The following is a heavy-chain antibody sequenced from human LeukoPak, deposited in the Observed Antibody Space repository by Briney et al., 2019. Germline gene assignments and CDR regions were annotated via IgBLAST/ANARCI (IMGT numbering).Heavy chain of an antibody. V-gene: IGHV3-15*01. Sequence: GGSLRLSCAASGFTVSDAWMIWVHQVPGQGLEWVAQISSKADGGAPDYAAPLKGRFFVSRDDSENTLILQMNGLKTEDTAVYYCATSGGSHWGQGTLVTVSS. CDR2: ISSKADGGAP. J-gene: IGHJ4*02. CDR1: GFTVSDAW. CDR3: ATSGGSH. D-gene: IGHD2-15*01.